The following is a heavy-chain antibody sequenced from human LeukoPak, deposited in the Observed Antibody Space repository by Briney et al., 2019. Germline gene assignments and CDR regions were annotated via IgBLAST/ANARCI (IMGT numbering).Heavy chain of an antibody. CDR1: GFTFSSYE. CDR3: ARESPYSSGWEGYYYYYMDV. D-gene: IGHD3-22*01. J-gene: IGHJ6*03. CDR2: ISSIGSTI. Sequence: PGGSLRLSCADSGFTFSSYEMNWVRQAPGKGLEWVSYISSIGSTIYYADSLKGRFILSRDNAKTSLYLQMNSLRAEDTAVYYCARESPYSSGWEGYYYYYMDVWGKGTTVTVSS. V-gene: IGHV3-48*03.